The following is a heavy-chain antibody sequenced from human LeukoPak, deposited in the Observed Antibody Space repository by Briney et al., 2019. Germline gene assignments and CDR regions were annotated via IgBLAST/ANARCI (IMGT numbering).Heavy chain of an antibody. CDR1: GGSISSYY. D-gene: IGHD6-13*01. J-gene: IGHJ4*02. CDR3: ARGVYIAAAQYGY. V-gene: IGHV4-59*01. Sequence: SETLSLTCAVSGGSISSYYWSWIRQPPGKGLEWIGYIYYSGSTNYNPSLKSRVTISVDTSKNQLSLKLSSVTAADTAVYYCARGVYIAAAQYGYWGQGTLVSVSS. CDR2: IYYSGST.